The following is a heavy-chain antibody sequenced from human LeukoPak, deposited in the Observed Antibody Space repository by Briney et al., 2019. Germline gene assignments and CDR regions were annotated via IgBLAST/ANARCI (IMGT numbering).Heavy chain of an antibody. J-gene: IGHJ4*02. V-gene: IGHV3-49*04. CDR1: GFTFGDYA. CDR2: IRSKACGGTT. D-gene: IGHD3-3*01. CDR3: TRGGSYDFWSGYPFDY. Sequence: GGSLRLSCTASGFTFGDYAMSWVRQAPGKGLEWVGFIRSKACGGTTEYAASEKGRFTISRDDSKSIAYLQMNSLKPEDTAVYYCTRGGSYDFWSGYPFDYWGQGTLVTVSS.